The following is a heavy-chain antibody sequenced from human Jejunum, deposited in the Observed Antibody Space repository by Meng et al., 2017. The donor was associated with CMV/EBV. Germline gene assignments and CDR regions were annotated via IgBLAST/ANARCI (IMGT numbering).Heavy chain of an antibody. Sequence: QQAGPGLAKPPRPLSPTCAISGDSVARKTVAWNWIRLSPSGGLEWLGRTYYRSKWYSEYTVSVRSRISITPDTSKNQFSLQLTSVTPDDTAVYYCARGEDSSLDYWGQGTLVTVSS. CDR2: TYYRSKWYS. D-gene: IGHD6-13*01. CDR3: ARGEDSSLDY. V-gene: IGHV6-1*01. CDR1: GDSVARKTVA. J-gene: IGHJ4*02.